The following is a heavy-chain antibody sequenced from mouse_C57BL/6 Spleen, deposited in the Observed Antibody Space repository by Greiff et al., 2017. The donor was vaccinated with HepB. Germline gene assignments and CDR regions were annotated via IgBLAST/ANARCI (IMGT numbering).Heavy chain of an antibody. Sequence: DVMLVESGGGLVQPGGSLSLSCAASGFTFTDYYMSWVRQPPGKALEWLGFIRNKANGYTTEYSASVKAPFTISRDNSQSILYLQMNALRAEDGATYYGARHYYGRGAYNFGYWGQGTTLTVSS. J-gene: IGHJ2*01. D-gene: IGHD1-1*01. CDR2: IRNKANGYTT. CDR3: ARHYYGRGAYNFGY. V-gene: IGHV7-3*01. CDR1: GFTFTDYY.